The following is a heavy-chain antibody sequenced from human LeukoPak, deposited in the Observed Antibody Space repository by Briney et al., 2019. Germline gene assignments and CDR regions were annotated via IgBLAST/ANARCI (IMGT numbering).Heavy chain of an antibody. J-gene: IGHJ2*01. CDR3: AKDADTATIIYWYFDL. CDR1: GFTFSSYW. CDR2: ISDDGSNR. V-gene: IGHV3-30*18. D-gene: IGHD5-18*01. Sequence: GGSLRVSCAASGFTFSSYWMSWVRQAPGKGLEWVAVISDDGSNRYYGDSVKGRFTISRDNSKNTLYLQMNSLRAEDTAVYYCAKDADTATIIYWYFDLWGRGTLVTVSS.